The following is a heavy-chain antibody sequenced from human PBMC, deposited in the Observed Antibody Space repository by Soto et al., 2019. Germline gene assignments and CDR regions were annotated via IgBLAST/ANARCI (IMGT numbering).Heavy chain of an antibody. D-gene: IGHD2-2*01. Sequence: QVQLVESGGGVVQPGTSLRLSCAASGFTFSTYVMHWVRQAPGKGLEWVSFISHDGSKKQCAYYVKGRFSISRDNSKNMLYLQIDSLRLEDTAVYYCEKDSSIHPCDYWGHGALVAVSS. J-gene: IGHJ4*01. V-gene: IGHV3-30*18. CDR1: GFTFSTYV. CDR2: ISHDGSKK. CDR3: EKDSSIHPCDY.